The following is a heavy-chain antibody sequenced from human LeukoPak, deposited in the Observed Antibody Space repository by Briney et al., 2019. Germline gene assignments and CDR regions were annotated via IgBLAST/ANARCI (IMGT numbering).Heavy chain of an antibody. D-gene: IGHD3-10*01. V-gene: IGHV4-59*08. Sequence: SETLSLTCSVSGGSISIYYWTWIRQIPGKGLEWIGYIYYTGTTNYNPLFESRATISVDTSKNQFSLKLSSVTAADTAMYYCARNRYYYGSGSYGVPNWFDPWGQGTLVTVSS. CDR3: ARNRYYYGSGSYGVPNWFDP. CDR2: IYYTGTT. CDR1: GGSISIYY. J-gene: IGHJ5*02.